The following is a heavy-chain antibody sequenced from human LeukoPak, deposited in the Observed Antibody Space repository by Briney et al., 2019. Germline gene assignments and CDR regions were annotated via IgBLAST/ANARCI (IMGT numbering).Heavy chain of an antibody. D-gene: IGHD4-17*01. CDR3: AREYVPTQRNTVTTPGVDY. V-gene: IGHV3-30-3*01. J-gene: IGHJ4*02. Sequence: PGRSLRLSCAASGFTFSSYAMHWVRQAPGKGLEWVAVISYDGSNKYYADSVKGRFTISRDNAKNSLYLQMNSLRDEDTAVYYCAREYVPTQRNTVTTPGVDYWGQGTLVTVSS. CDR2: ISYDGSNK. CDR1: GFTFSSYA.